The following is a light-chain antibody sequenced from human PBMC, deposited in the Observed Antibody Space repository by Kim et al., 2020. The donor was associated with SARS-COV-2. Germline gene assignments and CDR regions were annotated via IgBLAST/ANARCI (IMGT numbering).Light chain of an antibody. CDR3: YLFSSGARV. CDR2: DTS. CDR1: TGPVTTANW. Sequence: QAVVTQEPSLTVSPGGTVTIPCCSSTGPVTTANWPYCFQQRPGQAPRTLIYDTSNKHSWTPARFSGSLLGGKAALTLSGEHPEDEADYYCYLFSSGARVVGGGTQLTVL. J-gene: IGLJ3*02. V-gene: IGLV7-46*01.